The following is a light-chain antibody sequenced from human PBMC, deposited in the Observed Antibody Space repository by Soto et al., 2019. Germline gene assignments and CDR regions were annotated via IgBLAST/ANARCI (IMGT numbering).Light chain of an antibody. CDR1: SSNIGAGYD. CDR2: GNS. CDR3: LLSFNGPYV. V-gene: IGLV1-40*01. Sequence: QSVLTQPPSVSGAPGQRVTISCTGSSSNIGAGYDVHWYQQLPGTAPKLLIYGNSNRPSGVPDRFSGSKSGTSASLAITGLQAEDEADYYCLLSFNGPYVFGGGTKVTVL. J-gene: IGLJ1*01.